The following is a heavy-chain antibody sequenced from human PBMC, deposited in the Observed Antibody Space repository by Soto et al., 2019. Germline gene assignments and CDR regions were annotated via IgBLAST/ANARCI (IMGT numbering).Heavy chain of an antibody. V-gene: IGHV3-13*01. CDR3: ARAISKCSSTSCYAKGENYYYYYYMDV. Sequence: GGSLRLSCAASGFTFSSYDMHWVRQATGKGLEWVSAIGTAGDTYYPGSVKGRFTISRENAKNSLYLQMNSLRAGDTAVYYCARAISKCSSTSCYAKGENYYYYYYMDVWGKGTTVTVSS. J-gene: IGHJ6*03. CDR1: GFTFSSYD. CDR2: IGTAGDT. D-gene: IGHD2-2*01.